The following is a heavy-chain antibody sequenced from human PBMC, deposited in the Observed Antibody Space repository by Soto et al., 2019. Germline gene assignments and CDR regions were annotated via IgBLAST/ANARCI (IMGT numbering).Heavy chain of an antibody. CDR1: GFTFSSYW. V-gene: IGHV3-7*03. CDR2: IKEDGSNK. J-gene: IGHJ4*02. CDR3: ARDRGYSGYEFDY. D-gene: IGHD5-12*01. Sequence: PGGSLRLSCAASGFTFSSYWMSWVRQAPGKGLEWVANIKEDGSNKYYADSVKGRFTISRDNSKNTLYLQMNSLRAEDTAVYYCARDRGYSGYEFDYWGQGTLVTVSS.